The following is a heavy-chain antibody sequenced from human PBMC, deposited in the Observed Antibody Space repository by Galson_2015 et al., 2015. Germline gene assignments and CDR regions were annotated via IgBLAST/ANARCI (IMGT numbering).Heavy chain of an antibody. D-gene: IGHD4-17*01. J-gene: IGHJ4*02. CDR3: ATAAVLYYGDYAY. CDR2: LDPSDTYT. Sequence: QMPGTGLEWMGRLDPSDTYTNYSPSFQGHVTISADKSISTAYLQWSSLKASDTAMYYCATAAVLYYGDYAYWGQGTLVTVSS. V-gene: IGHV5-10-1*01.